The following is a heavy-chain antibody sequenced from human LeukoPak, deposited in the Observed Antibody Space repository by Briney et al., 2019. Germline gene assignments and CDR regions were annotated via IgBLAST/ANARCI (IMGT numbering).Heavy chain of an antibody. CDR2: ISSSGSTI. J-gene: IGHJ6*04. D-gene: IGHD3-10*02. CDR3: VELGITMIGGV. CDR1: GFTFSSYE. Sequence: PGGSLRLSHAASGFTFSSYEMNWVRQAPGKGLEWVSYISSSGSTIYYADSVKGRFTISRDNAKNSLYLQMNSLRAEDTAVYYCVELGITMIGGVWGKGTTVTISS. V-gene: IGHV3-48*03.